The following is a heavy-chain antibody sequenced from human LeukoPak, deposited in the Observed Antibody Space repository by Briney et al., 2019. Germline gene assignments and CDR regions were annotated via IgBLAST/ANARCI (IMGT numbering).Heavy chain of an antibody. J-gene: IGHJ4*02. CDR2: ISWNSGSI. Sequence: GGSLRLSCAASGFTFDDYAMHWVQQAPGKGLEWVSGISWNSGSIGYADSVKGRFTISRDNAKNSLYLQMNSLRAEDTALYYCATAADPVDYWGQGTLVTVSS. V-gene: IGHV3-9*01. D-gene: IGHD2-15*01. CDR1: GFTFDDYA. CDR3: ATAADPVDY.